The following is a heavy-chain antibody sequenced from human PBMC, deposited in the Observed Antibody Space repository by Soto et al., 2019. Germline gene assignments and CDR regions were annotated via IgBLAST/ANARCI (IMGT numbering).Heavy chain of an antibody. Sequence: SETLSLTCTVSGGSISSSSYYWGWIRQPPGKGLEWIGSIYYSGSTYYNPSLKSRVTISVDTSKNQFSLKLSSVTAADTAVYYCARRQIVSYYFDYWGQGTLVTVSS. V-gene: IGHV4-39*01. CDR3: ARRQIVSYYFDY. J-gene: IGHJ4*02. CDR2: IYYSGST. CDR1: GGSISSSSYY. D-gene: IGHD2-15*01.